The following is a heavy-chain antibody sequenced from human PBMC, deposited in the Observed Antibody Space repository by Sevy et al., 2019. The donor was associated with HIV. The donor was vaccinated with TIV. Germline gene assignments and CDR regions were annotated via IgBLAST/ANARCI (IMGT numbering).Heavy chain of an antibody. J-gene: IGHJ5*02. CDR1: GGSISSYY. CDR2: IYTSGST. CDR3: ARDGPPVLLWFGELLGWFDP. D-gene: IGHD3-10*01. Sequence: SETLSLTCTVSGGSISSYYWSWIRQPAGKGLEWIGRIYTSGSTNYNPSLKSRVTMSVDTSKNQFSLKLGSVTAADTAVYYCARDGPPVLLWFGELLGWFDPWGQGTLVTVSS. V-gene: IGHV4-4*07.